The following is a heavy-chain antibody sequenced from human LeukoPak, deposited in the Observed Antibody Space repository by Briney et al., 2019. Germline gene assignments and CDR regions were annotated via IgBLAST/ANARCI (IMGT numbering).Heavy chain of an antibody. J-gene: IGHJ4*02. D-gene: IGHD1-26*01. V-gene: IGHV1-2*02. CDR1: GYTFTGYY. CDR2: INPNSGGT. Sequence: GASVKVSCKASGYTFTGYYMHWVRQAPGQALEWMGWINPNSGGTNYAQKFQGRVTMTRDTSISKAYMELRRLRSDDTAVYYCARGGAESSLAFDYWGQGTLVTVSS. CDR3: ARGGAESSLAFDY.